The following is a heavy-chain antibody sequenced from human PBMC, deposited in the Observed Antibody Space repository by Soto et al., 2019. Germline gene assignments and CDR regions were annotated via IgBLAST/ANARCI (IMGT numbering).Heavy chain of an antibody. CDR2: IYHSGST. CDR3: ARTPDI. CDR1: GGSISSCGYS. Sequence: PSETLSLTYAVSGGSISSCGYSWSWIRQPPGKGLEWIGYIYHSGSTYYNPSLKSRVTISVDRSKNQFSLKLSSVTAADTAVYYCARTPDIWGQGTMVT. V-gene: IGHV4-30-2*01. J-gene: IGHJ3*02.